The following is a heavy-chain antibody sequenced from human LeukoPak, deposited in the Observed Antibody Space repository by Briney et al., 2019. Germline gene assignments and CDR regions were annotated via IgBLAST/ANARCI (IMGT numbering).Heavy chain of an antibody. V-gene: IGHV1-46*01. CDR2: INPSGGST. CDR1: GYTFTSYY. Sequence: ASVKVSCKASGYTFTSYYMRWVRQAPGQGLEWMGIINPSGGSTSYAQKFQGRVTMTRDTSTSTVYMELSSLRSEDTAVYYCARDRQVEIGFDYWGQGTLVTVSS. J-gene: IGHJ4*02. CDR3: ARDRQVEIGFDY. D-gene: IGHD2-21*01.